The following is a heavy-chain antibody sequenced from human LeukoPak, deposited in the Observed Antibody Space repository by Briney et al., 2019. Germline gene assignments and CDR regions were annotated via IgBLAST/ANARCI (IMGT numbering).Heavy chain of an antibody. CDR2: IWADNSNT. J-gene: IGHJ4*02. D-gene: IGHD1-1*01. Sequence: GSLKLSCKASGFTFTGYGMRWVRQAPGQGLEWVGFIWADNSNTNYAQKLQGRFTMTTDTSTSTAYLELRSLRSDDTAVYYCARDQLGMAEFDYWGQGTLVTVSS. CDR3: ARDQLGMAEFDY. V-gene: IGHV1-18*01. CDR1: GFTFTGYG.